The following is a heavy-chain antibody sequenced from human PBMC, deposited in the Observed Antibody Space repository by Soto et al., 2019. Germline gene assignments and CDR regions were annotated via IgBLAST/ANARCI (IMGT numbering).Heavy chain of an antibody. CDR3: AKVHDSSGYYYAFDY. V-gene: IGHV3-23*01. Sequence: GGSLRLSCAASGFTFSSYAMSWVRQAPGKGLEWVSAISGSGGSTYYADSVKGRFTISRDNSKNTLYLQMNSLRAEDTAVYYCAKVHDSSGYYYAFDYWGQGTLVTVSS. CDR1: GFTFSSYA. J-gene: IGHJ4*02. CDR2: ISGSGGST. D-gene: IGHD3-22*01.